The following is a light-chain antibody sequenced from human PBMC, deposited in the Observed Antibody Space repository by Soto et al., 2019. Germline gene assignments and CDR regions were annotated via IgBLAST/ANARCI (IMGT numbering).Light chain of an antibody. J-gene: IGLJ3*02. Sequence: QLVVTQSPSASASLGASVRLTCTLSSGHSSYAIAWHQQQPEKGPRYLMKVDSDGSHIKGDGIPDRFSGSSSGAERYLTISSLQSEHEADYYCQTWGTGTWVFGGGTKLTVL. V-gene: IGLV4-69*01. CDR1: SGHSSYA. CDR2: VDSDGSH. CDR3: QTWGTGTWV.